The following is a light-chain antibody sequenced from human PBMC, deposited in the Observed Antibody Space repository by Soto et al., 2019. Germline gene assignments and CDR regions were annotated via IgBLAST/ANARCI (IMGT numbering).Light chain of an antibody. J-gene: IGLJ2*01. Sequence: QSVLTQPPSASGTPGQRVTISCSGSSSNIGSNTVNWYQQLPGTAPKQLIYSNNQRPSGVPDRFSGSKSGTSASLAISGLQSEDEAYYYCAAWDDSLNGPVFGGGTKLTVL. CDR1: SSNIGSNT. V-gene: IGLV1-44*01. CDR3: AAWDDSLNGPV. CDR2: SNN.